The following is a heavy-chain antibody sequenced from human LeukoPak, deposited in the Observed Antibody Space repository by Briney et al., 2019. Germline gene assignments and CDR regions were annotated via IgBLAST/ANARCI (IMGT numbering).Heavy chain of an antibody. D-gene: IGHD3-9*01. Sequence: PSETLSLTCTVSGGSISSSSYYWGWIRQPPGKGLEWIGSIYYSGSTYYNPSLKSRVTISVDTSKNQFSLKLSSVTAADTAVYYCASALRYILTGYFPFDPWGQGTLVTVSS. V-gene: IGHV4-39*01. CDR1: GGSISSSSYY. CDR2: IYYSGST. J-gene: IGHJ5*02. CDR3: ASALRYILTGYFPFDP.